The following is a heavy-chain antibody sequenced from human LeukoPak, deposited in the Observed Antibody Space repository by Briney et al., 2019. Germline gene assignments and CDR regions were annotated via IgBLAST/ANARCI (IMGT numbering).Heavy chain of an antibody. Sequence: SETLSLTCTVSGGSISSYYWSWIRQPAGEGLEWIGRIYTSGSTNYNPSLKSRVTMSVDTSKNQFSLKLSSVTAADTAVYYCSRVIGYSYGKAPGYLDDWGQGTLVPVSS. CDR2: IYTSGST. J-gene: IGHJ4*02. CDR1: GGSISSYY. V-gene: IGHV4-4*07. D-gene: IGHD5-18*01. CDR3: SRVIGYSYGKAPGYLDD.